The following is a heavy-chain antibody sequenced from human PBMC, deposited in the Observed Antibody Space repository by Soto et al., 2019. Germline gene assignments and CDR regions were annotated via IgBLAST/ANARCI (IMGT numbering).Heavy chain of an antibody. Sequence: GESLMISCKVSGDTFPSYWIAWVRQMSGKVLEWMGIIYPGDSETRYSPSFQGQVTIYADKSIKTAYLQWSSLKASDTAMYYCARLTYSYDRSGNYTDQDDAFDIWGQMTMCTVSS. D-gene: IGHD3-22*01. CDR1: GDTFPSYW. V-gene: IGHV5-51*01. CDR3: ARLTYSYDRSGNYTDQDDAFDI. J-gene: IGHJ3*02. CDR2: IYPGDSET.